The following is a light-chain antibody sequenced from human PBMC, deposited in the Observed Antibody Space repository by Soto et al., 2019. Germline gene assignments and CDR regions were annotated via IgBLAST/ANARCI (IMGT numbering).Light chain of an antibody. CDR2: ADS. CDR3: VAWDDNLSSRV. J-gene: IGLJ3*02. V-gene: IGLV3-21*02. Sequence: SYELTQPPSVSVAPGQTARITCEGNNIGHRSVHWYQQRPGQAPVLVVYADSDRPSGIPERFSGSKSENSATLTISTLEAGDESDYYCVAWDDNLSSRVFGGGTQLTVL. CDR1: NIGHRS.